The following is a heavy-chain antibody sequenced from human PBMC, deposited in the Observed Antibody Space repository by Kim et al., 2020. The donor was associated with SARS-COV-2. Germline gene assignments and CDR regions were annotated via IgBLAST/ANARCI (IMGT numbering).Heavy chain of an antibody. V-gene: IGHV3-11*06. CDR3: ATKPRYYDIFTGYYRAVYVQH. Sequence: GGSLRLSCAASGFTFSNYYISWVRQAPGKGLEWVSYISNSGSYTNYAASVKGRFTISRDNAKNSLYLQMNSLRAEDTAVYYCATKPRYYDIFTGYYRAVYVQHCGHGTLGSVSS. D-gene: IGHD3-9*01. CDR2: ISNSGSYT. CDR1: GFTFSNYY. J-gene: IGHJ1*01.